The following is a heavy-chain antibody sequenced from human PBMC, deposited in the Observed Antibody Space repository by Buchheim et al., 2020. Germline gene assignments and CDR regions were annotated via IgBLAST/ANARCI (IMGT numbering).Heavy chain of an antibody. CDR3: AGAGYYDSSFDY. J-gene: IGHJ4*02. V-gene: IGHV4-59*01. D-gene: IGHD3-22*01. CDR1: GGSISSYY. CDR2: IHYSGSS. Sequence: QVQPQESGPGLVKPSETLSLTCTVSGGSISSYYWSWIRQPPGKGLEWIGYIHYSGSSNYNPSLKSRVTISIDTSKNQVSLKLNSVTAADTAVYYCAGAGYYDSSFDYWGRGTL.